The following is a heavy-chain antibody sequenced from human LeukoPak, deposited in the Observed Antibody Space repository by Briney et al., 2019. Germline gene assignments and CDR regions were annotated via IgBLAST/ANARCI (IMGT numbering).Heavy chain of an antibody. V-gene: IGHV4-31*03. D-gene: IGHD6-13*01. Sequence: SSETLSLTCTVSGDSTSGGGYYWSWIRQHPGKGLEWIGYIYYSGSTYYNPSLKSRVSISVDTSKNQFSLKLTSVTAADTAVYYCARARGSSSWGEIDYWGQGTLVTVSS. CDR2: IYYSGST. J-gene: IGHJ4*02. CDR1: GDSTSGGGYY. CDR3: ARARGSSSWGEIDY.